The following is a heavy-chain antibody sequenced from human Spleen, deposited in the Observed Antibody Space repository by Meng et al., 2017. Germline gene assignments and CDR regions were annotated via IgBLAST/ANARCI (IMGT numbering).Heavy chain of an antibody. CDR3: ARGGRWNDDYFDY. CDR2: INPSGGST. J-gene: IGHJ4*02. CDR1: GYTFTSYT. V-gene: IGHV1-46*01. Sequence: QVQLVQAGAEVKKPGASVKVSCKASGYTFTSYTIIWVRQAPGQGLEWMGKINPSGGSTDYAQKFQGRVTMTRDTSTSTVYMELNSLTSEDTAVYYCARGGRWNDDYFDYWGQGTLVTVSS. D-gene: IGHD1-1*01.